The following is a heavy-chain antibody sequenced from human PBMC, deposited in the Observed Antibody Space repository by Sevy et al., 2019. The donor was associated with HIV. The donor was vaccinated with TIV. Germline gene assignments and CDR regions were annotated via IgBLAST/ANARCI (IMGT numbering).Heavy chain of an antibody. D-gene: IGHD6-13*01. Sequence: GGSLRLSCAASGFTFDDYAMHWVRQAPGKGLEWVSLISWDGGSTYYADSVKGRFTISRDNSKNSLYLQMNSLRAEETALYYCAKDPGGGIAAAGTGIDYWGQGTLVTVSS. V-gene: IGHV3-43D*03. CDR1: GFTFDDYA. CDR3: AKDPGGGIAAAGTGIDY. J-gene: IGHJ4*02. CDR2: ISWDGGST.